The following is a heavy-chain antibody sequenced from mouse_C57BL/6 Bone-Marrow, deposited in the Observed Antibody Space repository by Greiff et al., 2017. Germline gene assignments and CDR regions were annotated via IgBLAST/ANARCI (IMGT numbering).Heavy chain of an antibody. Sequence: EVQLVESGGGLVKPGGSLKLSCAASGFTFSSYAMSWVRQTPEKRLEWVATISDGGSYTYYPDNVKGRFTISRDNAKNNLYLQMSHLKSEDTAMYYCARPFITTTAMDYWGQGTSVTVSS. V-gene: IGHV5-4*01. D-gene: IGHD1-1*01. CDR3: ARPFITTTAMDY. CDR2: ISDGGSYT. CDR1: GFTFSSYA. J-gene: IGHJ4*01.